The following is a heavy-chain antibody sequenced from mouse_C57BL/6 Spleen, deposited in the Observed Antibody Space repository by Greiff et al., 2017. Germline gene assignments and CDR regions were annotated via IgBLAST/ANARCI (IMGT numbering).Heavy chain of an antibody. CDR2: IDPSDSET. Sequence: QVQLQQPGAELVRPGSSVKLSCKASGYTFTSYWMHWVKQRPIQGLEWIGNIDPSDSETHYNQKFKDKATLTVDKSSSTAYMQLSSLTSEDSAVYYCARDGDYSLAYWGQGTLVTVSA. CDR1: GYTFTSYW. V-gene: IGHV1-52*01. J-gene: IGHJ3*01. D-gene: IGHD1-1*01. CDR3: ARDGDYSLAY.